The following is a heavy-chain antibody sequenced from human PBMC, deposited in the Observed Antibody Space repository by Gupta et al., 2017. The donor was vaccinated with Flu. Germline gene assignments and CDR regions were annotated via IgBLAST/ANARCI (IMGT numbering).Heavy chain of an antibody. D-gene: IGHD2-8*02. Sequence: EVQLEESGGGLVQPGGSLRLSCAASGFTFDDYAMHWVRQRPGKGLEWVSFISWNSDRIGYVDSVKGLFTSSRDNAKNSLYLQMNSLRPEDTALYYCVRGIGYCPGCKCSNSYYIDYWGQGTLVTVPS. CDR3: VRGIGYCPGCKCSNSYYIDY. V-gene: IGHV3-9*01. CDR2: ISWNSDRI. J-gene: IGHJ4*02. CDR1: GFTFDDYA.